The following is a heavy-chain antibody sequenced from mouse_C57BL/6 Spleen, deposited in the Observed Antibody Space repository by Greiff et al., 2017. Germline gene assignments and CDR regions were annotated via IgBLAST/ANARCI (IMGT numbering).Heavy chain of an antibody. CDR1: GFTFSDYG. CDR3: ARRTTVVPMDY. D-gene: IGHD1-1*01. V-gene: IGHV5-17*01. J-gene: IGHJ4*01. Sequence: EVHLVESGGGLVKPGGSLKLSCAASGFTFSDYGMHWVRQAPEKGLEWVAYISSGSSTIYYADTVKGRFTISRDNAKNTLFLQMTSLRSEDTAMYYCARRTTVVPMDYWGQGTSVTVSS. CDR2: ISSGSSTI.